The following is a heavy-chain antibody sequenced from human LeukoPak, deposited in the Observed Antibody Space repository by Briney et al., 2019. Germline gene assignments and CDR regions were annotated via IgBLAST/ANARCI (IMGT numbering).Heavy chain of an antibody. Sequence: PGGSLRLSCLASGFTFSDYYMSWVRQAPGKGLEWTSYMSSRGYPTYYAESVKGRFTISRDNAKNTLYLQMHNLRADDTAVYFCARVGIALTNPFDYWGLGTLVAVSS. V-gene: IGHV3-11*01. CDR3: ARVGIALTNPFDY. CDR1: GFTFSDYY. D-gene: IGHD1-1*01. CDR2: MSSRGYPT. J-gene: IGHJ4*02.